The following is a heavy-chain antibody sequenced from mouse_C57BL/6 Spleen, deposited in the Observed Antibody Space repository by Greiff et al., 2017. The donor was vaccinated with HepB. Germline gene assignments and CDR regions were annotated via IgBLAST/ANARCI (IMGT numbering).Heavy chain of an antibody. CDR1: GYTFTSYW. V-gene: IGHV1-55*01. Sequence: VKLQQPGAELVKPGASVKMSCKASGYTFTSYWITWVKQRPGQGLEWIGDIYPGSGSTNYNEKFKSKATLTVDTSSSTAYMQLSSLTSEDSAVYYCARFYYGYDVGYFDYWGQGTTLTVSS. CDR2: IYPGSGST. J-gene: IGHJ2*01. D-gene: IGHD2-2*01. CDR3: ARFYYGYDVGYFDY.